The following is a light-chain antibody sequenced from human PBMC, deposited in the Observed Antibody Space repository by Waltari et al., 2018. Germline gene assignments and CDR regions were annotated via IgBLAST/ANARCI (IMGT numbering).Light chain of an antibody. J-gene: IGKJ1*01. V-gene: IGKV1-5*03. CDR3: QLYSSYSGDSGT. CDR2: RAS. Sequence: DVQMTQSPSTVSAFVGDRVTITCRASQSISDRLAWYQQKPGKAPKLLIYRASSLETGVPSRFSGSGSVAEFTLTISSRQPDDFATYYCQLYSSYSGDSGTFGQGTKVEIK. CDR1: QSISDR.